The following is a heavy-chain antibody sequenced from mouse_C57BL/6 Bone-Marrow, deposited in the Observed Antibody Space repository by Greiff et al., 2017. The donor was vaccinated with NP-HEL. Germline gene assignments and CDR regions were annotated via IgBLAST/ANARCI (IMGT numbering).Heavy chain of an antibody. CDR3: ARIYYGKETWFAY. CDR2: INPYNGGT. CDR1: GYTFTDYY. V-gene: IGHV1-19*01. Sequence: VQLQQSGPVLVKPGASVKMSCKASGYTFTDYYMNWVKQSHGKSLEWIGVINPYNGGTSYNQKFKGKATLTVDKSSSTAYMELNSLTSEDSAVYYCARIYYGKETWFAYWGQGTLVTVSA. D-gene: IGHD2-1*01. J-gene: IGHJ3*01.